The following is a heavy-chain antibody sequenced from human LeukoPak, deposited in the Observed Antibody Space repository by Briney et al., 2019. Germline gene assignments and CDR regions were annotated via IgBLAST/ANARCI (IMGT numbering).Heavy chain of an antibody. CDR3: ASSGYSYGSPRYYYGMDV. J-gene: IGHJ6*02. Sequence: RASVTVSCKASGYTFTGYYMHWVRQAPGQGLEWMGWINPNSGGTNYAQKFQGRVTMTRDTSISTAYMELSRLRSDDTAVYYCASSGYSYGSPRYYYGMDVWGQGTTVTVSS. D-gene: IGHD5-18*01. CDR2: INPNSGGT. CDR1: GYTFTGYY. V-gene: IGHV1-2*02.